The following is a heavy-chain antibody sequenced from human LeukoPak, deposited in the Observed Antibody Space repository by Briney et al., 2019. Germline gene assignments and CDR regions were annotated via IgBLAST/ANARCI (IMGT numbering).Heavy chain of an antibody. CDR3: AKGYSGDSSGYYYFPFDI. J-gene: IGHJ3*02. CDR2: ISWNSGSI. CDR1: GFTFDDYA. D-gene: IGHD3-22*01. V-gene: IGHV3-9*01. Sequence: GGSLRLSCAASGFTFDDYAMHWVRQAPGKGLEWVSGISWNSGSIGYADSVKGRFTISRDNAKNSLYLQTNSLRAEDTALYYCAKGYSGDSSGYYYFPFDIWGQGTMVTVSS.